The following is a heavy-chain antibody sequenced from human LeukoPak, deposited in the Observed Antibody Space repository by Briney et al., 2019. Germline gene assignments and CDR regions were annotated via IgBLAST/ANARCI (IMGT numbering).Heavy chain of an antibody. Sequence: GGSLRLSCAASGFTLSTYSMNWVRQAPGKGLECVSSISISSTYIYYADSVKGRFTISRDNAKNSLYLQMNSLRAEDTAVYYCARDPLGYCSGGSCDWFDPWGQGTLVTVSS. CDR1: GFTLSTYS. V-gene: IGHV3-21*01. J-gene: IGHJ5*02. D-gene: IGHD2-15*01. CDR3: ARDPLGYCSGGSCDWFDP. CDR2: ISISSTYI.